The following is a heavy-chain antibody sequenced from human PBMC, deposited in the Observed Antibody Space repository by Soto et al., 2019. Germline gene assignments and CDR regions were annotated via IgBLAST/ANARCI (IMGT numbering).Heavy chain of an antibody. CDR2: ISYDGSKK. CDR3: AKDFRVDTAV. V-gene: IGHV3-30*18. J-gene: IGHJ6*02. Sequence: QVQLMESGGGVVQPGRSLRLSCAASGFTFSSYGMHGVRQAPGKGLEWVAVISYDGSKKYYADSVKGRFTISRDNSKNTLYLQMNSLRAEDTAVYYCAKDFRVDTAVWGQGTTVTVSS. CDR1: GFTFSSYG. D-gene: IGHD5-18*01.